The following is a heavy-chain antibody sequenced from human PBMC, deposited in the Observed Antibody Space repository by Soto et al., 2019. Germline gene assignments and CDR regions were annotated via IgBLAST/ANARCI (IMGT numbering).Heavy chain of an antibody. CDR3: ARDRILGYGDYEPRFDY. V-gene: IGHV3-21*01. D-gene: IGHD4-17*01. Sequence: EVQLVESGGGLVKPGGSLRLSRATSGFTFSRYSMNWARQAPGKGLEWVSSISSSSSYIYYADSVKGRFTISRDNAKNSLYLQMNSLRAEDTAVYYCARDRILGYGDYEPRFDYWGQGTLVTVSS. J-gene: IGHJ4*02. CDR2: ISSSSSYI. CDR1: GFTFSRYS.